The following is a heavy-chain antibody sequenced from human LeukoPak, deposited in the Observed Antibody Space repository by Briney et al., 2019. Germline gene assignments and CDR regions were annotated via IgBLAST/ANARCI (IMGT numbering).Heavy chain of an antibody. CDR3: ARDQKASNDY. CDR2: INWNGGST. J-gene: IGHJ4*02. Sequence: GGSLRLSCAASGFTFDDYGMSSVRHAPREGRGRGSGINWNGGSTGYAGSVKGRFTISSDNAKNSLYLQMNSLRAEDTALYYCARDQKASNDYWGQGTLVTVSS. V-gene: IGHV3-20*04. CDR1: GFTFDDYG. D-gene: IGHD1-26*01.